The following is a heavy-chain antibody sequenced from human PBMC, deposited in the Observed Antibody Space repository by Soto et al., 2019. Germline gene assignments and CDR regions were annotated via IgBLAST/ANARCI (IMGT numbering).Heavy chain of an antibody. J-gene: IGHJ4*02. Sequence: SETLSLTCTVSGVSITTTSYYWGWIRRPPGKGLEWIGSVYFSGTTYYNPSLKSRVTISVDTSKNHFSLRLSSVTAADTAIYYCARHGSYWGQGTLVTVSS. CDR1: GVSITTTSYY. CDR3: ARHGSY. CDR2: VYFSGTT. V-gene: IGHV4-39*01.